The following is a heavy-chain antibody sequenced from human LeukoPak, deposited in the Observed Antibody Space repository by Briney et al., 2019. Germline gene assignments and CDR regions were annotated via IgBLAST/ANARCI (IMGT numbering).Heavy chain of an antibody. J-gene: IGHJ4*02. CDR1: GFTFSNYA. CDR3: ARVSDGSYYYY. CDR2: ISSTGGST. V-gene: IGHV3-64*01. D-gene: IGHD1-26*01. Sequence: GGSLRLSCAASGFTFSNYAMHWVRQRPGKRLEYVSGISSTGGSTHYANSVKGRFTISRDNSKNTLYFQMGSLRAEDMAVYYCARVSDGSYYYYWGQGTLVTVSS.